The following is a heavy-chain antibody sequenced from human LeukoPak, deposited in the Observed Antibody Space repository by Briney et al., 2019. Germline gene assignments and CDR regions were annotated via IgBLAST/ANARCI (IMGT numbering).Heavy chain of an antibody. CDR3: ARGYYGDYVPFVY. CDR1: GFTFNRYS. Sequence: WGSLRLSCAASGFTFNRYSMNWVRQAPGKELDWVSYISSSGSTIYYADSVKGRFTISRDNAKNSLYLQMNSLRDEDAAVYYCARGYYGDYVPFVYWGQGTLVTVSS. V-gene: IGHV3-48*02. D-gene: IGHD4-17*01. J-gene: IGHJ4*02. CDR2: ISSSGSTI.